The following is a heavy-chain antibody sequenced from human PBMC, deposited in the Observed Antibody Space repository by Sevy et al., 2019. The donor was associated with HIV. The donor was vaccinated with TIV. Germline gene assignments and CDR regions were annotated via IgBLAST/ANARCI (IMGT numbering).Heavy chain of an antibody. D-gene: IGHD6-13*01. CDR2: ISYDGSNK. Sequence: GGSLRLSCAASGFTFSSYAMHWVRQAPGKGLEWVAVISYDGSNKYYADSVNGRFTISRDNSKNTLYLQMNSLRADDTAVYYCARGGGSSSWYRYYYYYGMDVWGQGTTVTVSS. J-gene: IGHJ6*02. CDR3: ARGGGSSSWYRYYYYYGMDV. V-gene: IGHV3-30-3*01. CDR1: GFTFSSYA.